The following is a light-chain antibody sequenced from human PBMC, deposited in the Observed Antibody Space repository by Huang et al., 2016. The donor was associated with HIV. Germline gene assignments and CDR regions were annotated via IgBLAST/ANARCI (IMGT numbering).Light chain of an antibody. CDR1: ESLVYSDGKTY. CDR2: KVS. CDR3: MQGSHWPPT. J-gene: IGKJ3*01. Sequence: DVVMTQSPLSLPVTLGQPASISCRSSESLVYSDGKTYLNWFQQRPGQSPRRLIYKVSIRDSGVPDRVSGSGSGTNFTLKISRVEAEDVGIYYCMQGSHWPPTFGPGTKVDFK. V-gene: IGKV2-30*01.